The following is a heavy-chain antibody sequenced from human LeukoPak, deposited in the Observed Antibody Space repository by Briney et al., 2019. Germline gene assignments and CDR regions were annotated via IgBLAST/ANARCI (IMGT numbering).Heavy chain of an antibody. J-gene: IGHJ4*02. D-gene: IGHD2-2*01. CDR2: ISSSSSTI. CDR3: ARESSTNPFDY. V-gene: IGHV3-48*04. Sequence: GGSLRLSCAASGFTFSSYSMNWVRQAPGKGLEWVSYISSSSSTIYYADSVKGRFTISRDNAKHSLYLQMNSLRAEDTAVYYCARESSTNPFDYWGQGTLVTVSS. CDR1: GFTFSSYS.